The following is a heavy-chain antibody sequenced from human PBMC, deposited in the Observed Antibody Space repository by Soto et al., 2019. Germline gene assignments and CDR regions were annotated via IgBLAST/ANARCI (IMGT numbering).Heavy chain of an antibody. J-gene: IGHJ4*02. CDR1: GFSFSTYA. CDR2: ISADGGRT. D-gene: IGHD3-10*01. V-gene: IGHV3-23*01. CDR3: AKTGGNVLLWFGEEDY. Sequence: PGGSLRLSCAASGFSFSTYALTWVRQGPGKGLEWVSAISADGGRTYYVDSVKGRFTISRDNSKNTLSLQMNSLRAEDTAVYYCAKTGGNVLLWFGEEDYWGQGIVVTVS.